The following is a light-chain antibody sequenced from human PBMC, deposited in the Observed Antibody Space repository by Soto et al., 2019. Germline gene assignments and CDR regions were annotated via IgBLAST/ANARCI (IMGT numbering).Light chain of an antibody. Sequence: QSALTQPPSASGSPGQSVTISCTGTSSDVGYYNYVSWYQQHPGKAPKLLIYEVSKRPSGVPDRFSASKSGNTASLTVSGLQAEDEADYYFSSYAGSYSLVFGTGTKVTVL. CDR3: SSYAGSYSLV. J-gene: IGLJ1*01. CDR1: SSDVGYYNY. V-gene: IGLV2-8*01. CDR2: EVS.